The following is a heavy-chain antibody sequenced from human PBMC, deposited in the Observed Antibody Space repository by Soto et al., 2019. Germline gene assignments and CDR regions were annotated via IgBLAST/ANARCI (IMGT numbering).Heavy chain of an antibody. J-gene: IGHJ4*02. CDR1: GFTFSDYY. CDR3: ARLGDNYNLLDY. V-gene: IGHV3-11*06. Sequence: GGSLRLSCEASGFTFSDYYMSWIRQAPGKGLEWIAYSSNSGTFTKYADSVKGRFSISRDNAKNSLYLQINNLSGEDTATYFCARLGDNYNLLDYWGQGTPVTVSS. D-gene: IGHD1-1*01. CDR2: SSNSGTFT.